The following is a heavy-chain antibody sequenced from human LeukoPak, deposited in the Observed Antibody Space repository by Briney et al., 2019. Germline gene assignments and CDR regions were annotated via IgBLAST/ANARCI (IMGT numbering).Heavy chain of an antibody. Sequence: SETLSLTCAVYGGSFSGYYWSWIRQPPGKGLEWIGEINHSGSTNYNPSLKSRVTISVDTSKNQFSLQLNSVTPEDTAVYYCARVLSQIYSSEDAFDIWGQGTMVTVSS. CDR2: INHSGST. V-gene: IGHV4-34*01. CDR1: GGSFSGYY. CDR3: ARVLSQIYSSEDAFDI. J-gene: IGHJ3*02. D-gene: IGHD5-18*01.